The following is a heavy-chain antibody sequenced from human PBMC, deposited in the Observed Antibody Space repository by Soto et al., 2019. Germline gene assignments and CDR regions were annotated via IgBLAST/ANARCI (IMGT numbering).Heavy chain of an antibody. CDR3: AKDRPSMLIYFDY. J-gene: IGHJ4*02. Sequence: EVQLLESGGGLVQPGGSLRLSCAASGFTFSSYAMSWVRQASGKGLEWVSAISGSGGSTYYADSVKGRFTISRDNSKNMLYLQMNSLRAEDTAVYYCAKDRPSMLIYFDYWGQGTLVTVSS. D-gene: IGHD2-8*01. CDR1: GFTFSSYA. CDR2: ISGSGGST. V-gene: IGHV3-23*01.